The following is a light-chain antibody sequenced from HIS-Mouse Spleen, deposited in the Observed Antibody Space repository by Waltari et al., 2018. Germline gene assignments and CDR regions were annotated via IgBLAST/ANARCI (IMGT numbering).Light chain of an antibody. CDR3: SSYTSSSTLDWV. CDR2: DVS. V-gene: IGLV2-14*03. J-gene: IGLJ3*02. CDR1: SSDVGCYNY. Sequence: QSALTQPASVSGSPGQSITLSCTGTSSDVGCYNYVSWYQQHPGKAPKLMIYDVSNRPSGVSNRFSGSKSGNTASLTISGLQAEDEADYYCSSYTSSSTLDWVFGGGTKLTVL.